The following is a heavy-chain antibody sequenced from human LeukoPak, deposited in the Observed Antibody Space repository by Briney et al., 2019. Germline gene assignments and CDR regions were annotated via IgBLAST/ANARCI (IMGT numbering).Heavy chain of an antibody. CDR1: GFTFSSYA. CDR2: ISGSGGST. V-gene: IGHV3-23*01. D-gene: IGHD2-2*02. J-gene: IGHJ4*02. CDR3: AKFDCSSTSCYSLLGWGYSGYDPLYFDY. Sequence: GGSLRLSCAASGFTFSSYAMSWVRQAPGKGLEWVSAISGSGGSTYYADSVKGRFTISRDNSKNTLYLQMNSLRAEDTAVYYCAKFDCSSTSCYSLLGWGYSGYDPLYFDYWGQGTLVTVSS.